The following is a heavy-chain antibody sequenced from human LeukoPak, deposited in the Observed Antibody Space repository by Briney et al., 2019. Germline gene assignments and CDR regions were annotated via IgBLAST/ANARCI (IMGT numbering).Heavy chain of an antibody. CDR3: TTDIPPQSPRPNFDWLLSGGGY. V-gene: IGHV3-15*01. CDR2: IKSKTDGGTT. CDR1: GFTFSNAW. J-gene: IGHJ4*02. D-gene: IGHD3-9*01. Sequence: SGGSLRLSCAASGFTFSNAWMSWVRQAPGKGLEWVGRIKSKTDGGTTDYAAPVKGRFTISRDDSKNTLYLQMNSLKTEDTAVYYCTTDIPPQSPRPNFDWLLSGGGYWGQGTLVTVSS.